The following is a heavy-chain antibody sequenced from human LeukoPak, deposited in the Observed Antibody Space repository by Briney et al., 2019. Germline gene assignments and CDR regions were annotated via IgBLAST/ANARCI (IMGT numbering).Heavy chain of an antibody. CDR3: ARERGESPLFDY. Sequence: GASVNVSCKASGYTFTGYYMHWVRQAPGQGLEWMGGITPIFGTANYAQKFQGRVTITADESTSTAYMELSSLRSEDTAVYYCARERGESPLFDYWGQGTLVTVSS. CDR2: ITPIFGTA. CDR1: GYTFTGYY. J-gene: IGHJ4*02. D-gene: IGHD3-16*01. V-gene: IGHV1-69*13.